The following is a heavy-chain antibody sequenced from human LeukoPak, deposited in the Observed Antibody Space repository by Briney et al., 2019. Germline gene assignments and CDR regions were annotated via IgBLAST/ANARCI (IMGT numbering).Heavy chain of an antibody. CDR2: IYTSGST. CDR1: GGSISSYY. Sequence: SETLSLTCTVSGGSISSYYWSWIRQPPGKGLEWIGYIYTSGSTNYNPSLKSRVTISVDTSKNQFSLKLSSVTAADTAVYYCARGMGSYYYYMDVWGKGTTVTVSS. V-gene: IGHV4-4*09. D-gene: IGHD1-14*01. CDR3: ARGMGSYYYYMDV. J-gene: IGHJ6*03.